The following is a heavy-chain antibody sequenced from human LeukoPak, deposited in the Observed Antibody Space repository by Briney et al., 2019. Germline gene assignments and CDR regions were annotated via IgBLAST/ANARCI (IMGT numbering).Heavy chain of an antibody. CDR3: ARHDSVVYHGMDV. Sequence: PSETLSLTCTVSGGSIRSYYWSWIRQPPGKGLEWIGYIYYSGSTKYNPSLKSRVTISVDTSKNQFSLNVSSVTAADTAVYYRARHDSVVYHGMDVWGQGTTVTVSS. CDR2: IYYSGST. J-gene: IGHJ6*02. V-gene: IGHV4-59*08. D-gene: IGHD2-21*02. CDR1: GGSIRSYY.